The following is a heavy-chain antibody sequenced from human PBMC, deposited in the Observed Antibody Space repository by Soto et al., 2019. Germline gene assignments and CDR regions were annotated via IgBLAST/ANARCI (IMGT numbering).Heavy chain of an antibody. Sequence: QITLKESGPTLVKPTQTLTLTCTFSGFSLSTSGMGVGWIRQPPGKALEWLALIYWSDNKYYSTSMKSRLTITNDTSKNRVVLTVTNMDPVDTATYYCAHSIRGWYEPFDYWGQGTLVTVSS. V-gene: IGHV2-5*01. CDR2: IYWSDNK. CDR3: AHSIRGWYEPFDY. D-gene: IGHD6-19*01. CDR1: GFSLSTSGMG. J-gene: IGHJ4*02.